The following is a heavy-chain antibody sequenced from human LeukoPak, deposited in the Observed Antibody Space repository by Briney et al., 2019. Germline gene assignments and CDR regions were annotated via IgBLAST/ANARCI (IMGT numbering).Heavy chain of an antibody. CDR2: IIPIFGTA. D-gene: IGHD4-17*01. CDR3: ARAPTTVTTLADY. V-gene: IGHV1-69*05. Sequence: SVKVSCKASGGTFSSYAISWVRQAPGQGLEWMGRIIPIFGTANYAQKFQGRVTITTDESTSTAYMELSSLRSDDTAVYYCARAPTTVTTLADYWGQGTLVTVSS. CDR1: GGTFSSYA. J-gene: IGHJ4*02.